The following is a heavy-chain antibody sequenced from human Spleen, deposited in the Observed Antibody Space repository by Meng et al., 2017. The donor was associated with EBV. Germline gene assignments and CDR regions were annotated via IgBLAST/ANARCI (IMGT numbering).Heavy chain of an antibody. CDR3: ARDLEDGDFDY. Sequence: HVQLVQSGAEVKKPGASVKISCKASGYRFTSYGISWVRQAPRQGLEWMGWISAYNGNRNYGQKLQGRVTMTTDTSTSTAYMELRSLRSDDTAVYYCARDLEDGDFDYWGQGTLVTVSS. CDR1: GYRFTSYG. J-gene: IGHJ4*02. V-gene: IGHV1-18*01. CDR2: ISAYNGNR. D-gene: IGHD5-24*01.